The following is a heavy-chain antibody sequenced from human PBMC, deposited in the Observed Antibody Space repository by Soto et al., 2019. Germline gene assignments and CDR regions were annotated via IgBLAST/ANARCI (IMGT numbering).Heavy chain of an antibody. V-gene: IGHV3-21*01. CDR2: ISSSGTYI. J-gene: IGHJ4*02. CDR3: ARGDEEIVVVVAADLFDY. D-gene: IGHD2-15*01. Sequence: EVQLVESGGGLVKPGGSLRLSCAGSGFTFSNYNMNWVRQAPGKGLEWVSSISSSGTYIYYADSVKGRFTISRDNAKNSLYLQMNSLRAEDTAVYYCARGDEEIVVVVAADLFDYWGQGTLVTVSS. CDR1: GFTFSNYN.